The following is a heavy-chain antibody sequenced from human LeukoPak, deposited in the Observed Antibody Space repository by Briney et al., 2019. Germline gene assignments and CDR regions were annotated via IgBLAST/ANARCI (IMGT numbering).Heavy chain of an antibody. CDR2: IYYSGST. J-gene: IGHJ4*02. Sequence: PSQTLSLTCTVSGGSISSGDYYWSWIRQPPGKGLEWIGYIYYSGSTYYNPSLKSRVTISVDTSKNQFSLKLSSVTAADTAVYYCARLGPPNFSSSTASGPDYWGQGTLVTVSS. V-gene: IGHV4-30-4*08. CDR3: ARLGPPNFSSSTASGPDY. CDR1: GGSISSGDYY. D-gene: IGHD6-6*01.